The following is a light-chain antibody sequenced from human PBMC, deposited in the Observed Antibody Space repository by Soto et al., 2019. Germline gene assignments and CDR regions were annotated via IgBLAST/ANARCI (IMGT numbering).Light chain of an antibody. CDR1: QTINSH. V-gene: IGKV1-39*01. CDR2: ATS. Sequence: DLQLTQSPSSLSASVGDRVTISCRASQTINSHLNWYQQKPGKAPKLLIYATSTLQTGVPARFSGSGSGTDFTLTISSLLREDFATYSCQQSDSTPPTFGQGTKVEIK. CDR3: QQSDSTPPT. J-gene: IGKJ1*01.